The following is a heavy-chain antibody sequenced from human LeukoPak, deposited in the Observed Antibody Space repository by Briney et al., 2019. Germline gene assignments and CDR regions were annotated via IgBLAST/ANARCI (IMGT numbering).Heavy chain of an antibody. CDR2: ISSSSSYI. CDR3: ARGLAVAGAIIDY. D-gene: IGHD6-19*01. J-gene: IGHJ4*02. Sequence: VGSLRLSCAASGFTFSSYSVNWVRQAPGKGLEWVSSISSSSSYIYYADSVKGRFTISRDNAKNSLYLQMNSLRAEDTAVYYCARGLAVAGAIIDYWGQGTLVTVSS. CDR1: GFTFSSYS. V-gene: IGHV3-21*01.